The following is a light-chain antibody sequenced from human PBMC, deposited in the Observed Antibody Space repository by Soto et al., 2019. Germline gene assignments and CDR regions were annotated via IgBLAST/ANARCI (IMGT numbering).Light chain of an antibody. CDR3: QQYGSSPRT. CDR2: GAS. Sequence: EIVLTQSPGILSSSPGERATLSCRASQSVNNNYLAWYQQRPGQVPRLLIYGASTRAPGVPDRFSGSASGTDFTLTISGLEPEDFAVFYCQQYGSSPRTFGPGTTVEMK. J-gene: IGKJ1*01. CDR1: QSVNNNY. V-gene: IGKV3-20*01.